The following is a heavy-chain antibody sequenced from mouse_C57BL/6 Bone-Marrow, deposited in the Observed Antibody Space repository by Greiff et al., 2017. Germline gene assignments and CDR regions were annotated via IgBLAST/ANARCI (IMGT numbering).Heavy chain of an antibody. CDR1: GYTFTSYG. CDR2: IYPRSGNT. Sequence: QVQLQQSGAELARPGASVKLSCKASGYTFTSYGISWVKQRTGPGLEWIGEIYPRSGNTYYNEKFTGKATLTADKSSSTAYMELRSLTSEDSAVYFCARSYTTVVERVYYFDYWGQGTTLTVSS. D-gene: IGHD1-1*01. CDR3: ARSYTTVVERVYYFDY. J-gene: IGHJ2*01. V-gene: IGHV1-81*01.